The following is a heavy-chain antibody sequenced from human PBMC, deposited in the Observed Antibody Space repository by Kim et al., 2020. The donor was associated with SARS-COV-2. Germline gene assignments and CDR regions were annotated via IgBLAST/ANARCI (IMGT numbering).Heavy chain of an antibody. J-gene: IGHJ5*02. Sequence: SETLSLTCTVSGGSISSYYWSWIRQPPGKGLEWIGYIYYSGSTNYNPSLKSRVTISVDTSKNQFSLKLSSVTAADTAVYYCARGGLSSGWSHNWFDPWGQGTLVTVSS. CDR1: GGSISSYY. CDR3: ARGGLSSGWSHNWFDP. CDR2: IYYSGST. D-gene: IGHD6-19*01. V-gene: IGHV4-59*13.